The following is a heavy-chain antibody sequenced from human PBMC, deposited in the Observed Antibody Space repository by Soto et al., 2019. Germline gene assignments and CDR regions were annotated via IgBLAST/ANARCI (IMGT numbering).Heavy chain of an antibody. CDR3: ARWIQLWLRNTYYYYMDV. J-gene: IGHJ6*03. Sequence: ASVKVSCKASGYTFTSYDINWVRQATGQGLEWMGWMNPNSGNTGYAQKFQGRVTMTRNTSISTAYMELSSLRSEDTAVYYCARWIQLWLRNTYYYYMDVWGKGTTVTVSS. CDR1: GYTFTSYD. V-gene: IGHV1-8*01. CDR2: MNPNSGNT. D-gene: IGHD5-18*01.